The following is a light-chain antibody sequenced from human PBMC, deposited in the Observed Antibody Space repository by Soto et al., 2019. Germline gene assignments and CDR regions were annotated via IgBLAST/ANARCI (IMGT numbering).Light chain of an antibody. CDR3: HEDDDWPRR. J-gene: IGKJ1*01. Sequence: IVRTQHQAHLSVSPGERATLSCRASQSVSSNSCCYQQKPGQAPGLLFDGAFTSATGVRGRFSGGVSGTEYTYNRSRLRSEDFTVYCLHEDDDWPRRFG. V-gene: IGKV3-15*01. CDR1: QSVSSN. CDR2: GAF.